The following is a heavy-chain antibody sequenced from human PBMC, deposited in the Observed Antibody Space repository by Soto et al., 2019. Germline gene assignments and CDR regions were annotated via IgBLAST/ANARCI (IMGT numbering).Heavy chain of an antibody. D-gene: IGHD2-15*01. J-gene: IGHJ1*01. CDR2: IYYSGST. V-gene: IGHV4-59*01. CDR3: ARDYYCSGGSCYPPPQYFQH. CDR1: GGSISSYY. Sequence: SETLSLTCSVSGGSISSYYWSWIRQPPGKGLEWIGYIYYSGSTNYNPSLKSRVTISVDTSKNQFSLKLSSVTAADTAVYYCARDYYCSGGSCYPPPQYFQHWGQGTLVTLSS.